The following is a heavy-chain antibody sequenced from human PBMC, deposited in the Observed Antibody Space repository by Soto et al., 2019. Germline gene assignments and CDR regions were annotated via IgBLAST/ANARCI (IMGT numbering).Heavy chain of an antibody. CDR2: LNPYNGAT. V-gene: IGHV1-2*04. D-gene: IGHD4-4*01. J-gene: IGHJ1*01. CDR1: GYPFNDNH. CDR3: ATAKRGTVSLLAE. Sequence: QVHLVQSGAEVKNPGASAKVSCKASGYPFNDNHIHWVRQAPGRGLEWMGWLNPYNGATNYAPKFQGWVTLTRDTSITTSYMELNGLKSDDTAIYYCATAKRGTVSLLAEWGQGTLVTVSS.